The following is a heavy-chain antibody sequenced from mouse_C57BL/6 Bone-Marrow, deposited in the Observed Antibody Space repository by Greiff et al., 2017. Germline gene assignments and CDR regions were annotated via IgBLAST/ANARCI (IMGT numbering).Heavy chain of an antibody. CDR1: GYSFTDYN. Sequence: QLQESGPELVKPGASVKISCKASGYSFTDYNMNWVKQSNGKSLEWIGIIHPNCGTPSYNQKFKGKATLTVDQSSSTAYMQLNSLTSEDSAVYYCARDYSNFDWYFDVWGTGTTVTVSS. D-gene: IGHD2-5*01. CDR3: ARDYSNFDWYFDV. J-gene: IGHJ1*03. CDR2: IHPNCGTP. V-gene: IGHV1-39*01.